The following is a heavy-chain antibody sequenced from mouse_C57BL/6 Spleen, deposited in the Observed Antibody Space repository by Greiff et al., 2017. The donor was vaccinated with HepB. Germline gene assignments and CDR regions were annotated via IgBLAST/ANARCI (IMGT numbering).Heavy chain of an antibody. Sequence: EVQLQESGGGLVQPGGSLSLSCAASGFTFTDYYMSWVRQPPGKALEWLGFIRNKANGYTTEYSASVKGRFTISRDNSQSILYLQMNALRAEDSATYYCARSHYYGSFYAMDYWGQGTSVTVSS. CDR2: IRNKANGYTT. V-gene: IGHV7-3*01. CDR3: ARSHYYGSFYAMDY. CDR1: GFTFTDYY. J-gene: IGHJ4*01. D-gene: IGHD1-1*01.